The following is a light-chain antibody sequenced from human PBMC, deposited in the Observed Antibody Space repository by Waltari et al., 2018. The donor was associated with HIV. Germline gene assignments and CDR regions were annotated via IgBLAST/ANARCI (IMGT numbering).Light chain of an antibody. V-gene: IGKV3-15*01. CDR1: HSVSSN. CDR3: LQYGSSPPSYT. CDR2: GAS. J-gene: IGKJ2*01. Sequence: EIVMTQSPATLSVSPGERATLSCRASHSVSSNLSWYQQKPGQAPRLLIYGASTRATGIPARFSGSGSGTEFTLTISSLQSEDFAVYYCLQYGSSPPSYTFGQGTKLEIK.